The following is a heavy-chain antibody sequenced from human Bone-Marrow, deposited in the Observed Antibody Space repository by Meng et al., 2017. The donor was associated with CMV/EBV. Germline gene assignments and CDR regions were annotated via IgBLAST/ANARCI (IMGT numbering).Heavy chain of an antibody. Sequence: LTCPVSGGSISSSSYYWGWIRQPPGKGLEWIGSIYYSGSTYYNPSLKSRVTISVDTSKNQFSLKLSSVTAADTAVYYCARERYSGSYVWGQGTLVTVSS. V-gene: IGHV4-39*02. CDR2: IYYSGST. CDR1: GGSISSSSYY. CDR3: ARERYSGSYV. D-gene: IGHD1-26*01. J-gene: IGHJ4*02.